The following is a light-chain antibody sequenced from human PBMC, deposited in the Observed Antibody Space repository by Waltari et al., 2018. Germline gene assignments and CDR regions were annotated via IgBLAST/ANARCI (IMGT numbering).Light chain of an antibody. CDR1: QSVLYSANNKNY. Sequence: DIVMTQSPDSLAMSLGERATINCKSSQSVLYSANNKNYLAWYQQKPGQPPNLLIYWASTRESGVPDRFSGSGSGTDFTLTISRLEPEDFAMYYCQEFGSSPTVTFGQGTRLEIK. J-gene: IGKJ5*01. V-gene: IGKV4-1*01. CDR3: QEFGSSPTVT. CDR2: WAS.